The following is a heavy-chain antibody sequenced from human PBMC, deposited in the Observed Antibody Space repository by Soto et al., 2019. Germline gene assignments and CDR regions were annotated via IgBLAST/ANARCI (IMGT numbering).Heavy chain of an antibody. J-gene: IGHJ1*01. CDR1: GSPITSNY. Sequence: XETLSLTCAVAGSPITSNYWTWSRQPPGKGLEWIGYLDHQGYSNYSPSLRSRVSMSIDTSKNQLSLKVHSVTAADTAVYYCARVPVTGYFDWLDHWGQGALVTVSS. D-gene: IGHD3-9*01. CDR3: ARVPVTGYFDWLDH. V-gene: IGHV4-59*01. CDR2: LDHQGYS.